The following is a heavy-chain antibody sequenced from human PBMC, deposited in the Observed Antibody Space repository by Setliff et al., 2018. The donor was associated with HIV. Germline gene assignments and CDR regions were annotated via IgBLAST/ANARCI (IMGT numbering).Heavy chain of an antibody. D-gene: IGHD3-22*01. CDR2: IRSKAYGGTT. CDR1: GFTFGDYA. V-gene: IGHV3-49*04. Sequence: PGGSLRLSCTASGFTFGDYAMSWVRQAPGKGLEWVGFIRSKAYGGTTEYAASVKGRFTISRDDSKSIAYLQMSSLKTEDTAVYYCTRTPYDSLMGYYYYGMDVWGQGTTVTVSS. J-gene: IGHJ6*02. CDR3: TRTPYDSLMGYYYYGMDV.